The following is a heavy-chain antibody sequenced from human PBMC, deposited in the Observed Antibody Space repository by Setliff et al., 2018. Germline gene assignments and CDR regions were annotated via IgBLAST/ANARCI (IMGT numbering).Heavy chain of an antibody. J-gene: IGHJ3*01. D-gene: IGHD3-16*01. Sequence: GGSLRLSCAASGFTFSTAWMNWVRQAPGKGLEWVGRIKGKNDGLAADYAAPVKGRFTISRDDSKNTLYLQMNSLKTEDTAVYYCTTDPSPTFGGVIGAAFDFWGQGTMVTVSS. CDR3: TTDPSPTFGGVIGAAFDF. CDR1: GFTFSTAW. CDR2: IKGKNDGLAA. V-gene: IGHV3-15*07.